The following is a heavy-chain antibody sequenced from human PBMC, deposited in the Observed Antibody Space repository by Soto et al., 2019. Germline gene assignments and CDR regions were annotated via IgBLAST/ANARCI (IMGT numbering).Heavy chain of an antibody. CDR3: AREGYRSAVAPDY. V-gene: IGHV3-30-3*01. D-gene: IGHD3-16*02. Sequence: QVQLVESGGGVVQPGRSLRLSCAASGFTFSSYAMHWVRQAPGKGLEWVAVISYDESNKYYADSVKGRFNISRDQSKNTLYLQVNSLRAEDTAVYYCAREGYRSAVAPDYWGQGTLVTVSS. CDR2: ISYDESNK. CDR1: GFTFSSYA. J-gene: IGHJ4*02.